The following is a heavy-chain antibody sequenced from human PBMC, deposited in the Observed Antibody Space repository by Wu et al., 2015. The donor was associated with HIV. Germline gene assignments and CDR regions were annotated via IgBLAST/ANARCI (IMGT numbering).Heavy chain of an antibody. Sequence: QVQLVQSGAEVKKPGSSVKVSCKASGGTFTNSDVSWVRQAPGQGLEWMGESSLSLVHQTAQTKLRKNFQGRLTITVDESANTAYMELSTLRSEDTAVYYCARGALDPWGQGTLVTVSS. CDR2: SSLSLVHQTAQT. J-gene: IGHJ5*02. CDR3: ARGALDP. CDR1: GGTFTNSD. V-gene: IGHV1-69*12.